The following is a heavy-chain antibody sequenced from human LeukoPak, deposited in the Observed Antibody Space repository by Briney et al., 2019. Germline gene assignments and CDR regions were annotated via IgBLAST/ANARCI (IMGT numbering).Heavy chain of an antibody. Sequence: SETLSLTCAVYGGSFSGYYWSWIRQPPGKGLEWIGEINHSGSTNYNPSFKRRVTISVNTSKNQFSLKLSSVTAADTPVYYCARRFRRPYYDILTGYRRAYCFDYWGQGTLVTVSS. J-gene: IGHJ4*02. CDR3: ARRFRRPYYDILTGYRRAYCFDY. CDR2: INHSGST. D-gene: IGHD3-9*01. CDR1: GGSFSGYY. V-gene: IGHV4-34*01.